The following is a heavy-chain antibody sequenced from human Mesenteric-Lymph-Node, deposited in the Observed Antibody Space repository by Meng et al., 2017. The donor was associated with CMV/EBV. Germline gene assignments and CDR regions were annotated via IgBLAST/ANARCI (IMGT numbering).Heavy chain of an antibody. D-gene: IGHD6-13*01. Sequence: GGSLRLSCAASGFTFDDYTMHWVRQAPGKGLEWVSLISWDGGSTYYADSVKGRFTISRDNSKNSLYLQMNSLRTEDTALYYCAKDISRQYSSSWYPGYWGQGTLVTVSS. J-gene: IGHJ4*02. V-gene: IGHV3-43*01. CDR2: ISWDGGST. CDR3: AKDISRQYSSSWYPGY. CDR1: GFTFDDYT.